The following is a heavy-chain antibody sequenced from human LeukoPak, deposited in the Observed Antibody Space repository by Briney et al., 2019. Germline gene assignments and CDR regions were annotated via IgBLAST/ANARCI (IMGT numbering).Heavy chain of an antibody. J-gene: IGHJ3*02. CDR2: IIPIFGTA. Sequence: ASVKVSCKASGGTFSSYAISWVRQAPGQGLEWMGGIIPIFGTANYAQKFQGRVTITADESTSTAYMELSSLRSEDTAVYYCARERHPTIFGVVIPQLLDAFDIWAKGQWSPSLQ. V-gene: IGHV1-69*01. CDR3: ARERHPTIFGVVIPQLLDAFDI. D-gene: IGHD3-3*01. CDR1: GGTFSSYA.